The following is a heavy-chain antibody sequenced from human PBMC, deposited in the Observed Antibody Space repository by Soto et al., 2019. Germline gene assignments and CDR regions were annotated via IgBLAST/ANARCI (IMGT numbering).Heavy chain of an antibody. CDR1: GGSISSSSYY. CDR3: ASLPLRYSYGRDFDY. D-gene: IGHD5-18*01. J-gene: IGHJ4*02. CDR2: IYYSGST. Sequence: QLQLQESGPGLVKPSETLSLTCTVSGGSISSSSYYWGWIRQPPGKGLEWIGSIYYSGSTYYNPSHRSRVTISVDTSKNQFSLKLSSVTAADTAVYYCASLPLRYSYGRDFDYWGQGTLVTVSS. V-gene: IGHV4-39*01.